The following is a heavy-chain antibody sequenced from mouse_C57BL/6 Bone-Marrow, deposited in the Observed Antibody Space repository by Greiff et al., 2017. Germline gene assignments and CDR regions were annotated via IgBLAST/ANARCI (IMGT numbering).Heavy chain of an antibody. J-gene: IGHJ4*01. CDR1: GYTFTDYY. CDR3: ASPYYYAMDY. V-gene: IGHV1-19*01. CDR2: INPYNGGT. Sequence: VQLQQSGPVLVKPGASVKMSCKASGYTFTDYYMNWVKQSHGKSLEWIGVINPYNGGTSYNQKFKGKATLTVDKSSSTAYMELNSLTSEDSSVYYCASPYYYAMDYWGKGTSVTVSS.